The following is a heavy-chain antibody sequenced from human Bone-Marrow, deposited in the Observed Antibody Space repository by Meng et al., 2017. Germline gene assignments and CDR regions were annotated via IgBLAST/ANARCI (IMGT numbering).Heavy chain of an antibody. D-gene: IGHD2-2*01. Sequence: GESLKISCAASGFTVSSNYMSWVRQAPGKGLEWVSVIYSGGSTYYADSVKGRFTISRDNSKNTLYLQMNSLKAEDTAVHYCARDSTSWGWGYYMDVWGQGTTVTVSS. CDR1: GFTVSSNY. V-gene: IGHV3-66*02. CDR3: ARDSTSWGWGYYMDV. J-gene: IGHJ6*03. CDR2: IYSGGST.